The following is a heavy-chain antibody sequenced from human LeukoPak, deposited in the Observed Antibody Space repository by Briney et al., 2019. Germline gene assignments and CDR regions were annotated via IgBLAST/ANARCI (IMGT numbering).Heavy chain of an antibody. CDR3: ARDGTATIGDAFDI. CDR2: IYSGGST. CDR1: GFTVSSNY. J-gene: IGHJ3*02. Sequence: GGSLRLSCAASGFTVSSNYMSWVRQAPGKGLEWVSVIYSGGSTYYADSVKGRFTISRDNSNNTLYLQMNSLRAEDTAVYYCARDGTATIGDAFDIWGQGTMVTVSS. V-gene: IGHV3-53*01. D-gene: IGHD1-1*01.